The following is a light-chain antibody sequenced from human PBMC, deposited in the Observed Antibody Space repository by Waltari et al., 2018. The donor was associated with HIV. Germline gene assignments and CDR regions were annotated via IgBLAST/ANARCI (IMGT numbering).Light chain of an antibody. CDR2: GAS. CDR1: HSISRY. CDR3: QQTYSTPRT. V-gene: IGKV1-39*01. Sequence: DIQMNQSPSSLSASIGDRVTITCRASHSISRYLNWYQQIPGKAPKLLIYGASSLQSGVPSRFSGSGSGTDFTLTINTLQADDFATYYCQQTYSTPRTFGPGTKLDIK. J-gene: IGKJ3*01.